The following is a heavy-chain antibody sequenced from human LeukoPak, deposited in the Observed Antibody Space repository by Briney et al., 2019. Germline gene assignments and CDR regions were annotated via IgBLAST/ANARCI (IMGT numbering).Heavy chain of an antibody. CDR1: GYTFTGYY. J-gene: IGHJ4*02. CDR3: ARPILTGPWMQLRY. D-gene: IGHD3-9*01. CDR2: INPNSGGT. V-gene: IGHV1-2*02. Sequence: ASVKVSCKASGYTFTGYYMHWVRQAPGQGLEWMGWINPNSGGTNYAQKFQGRVTMTRDTSISTAYMELSRLRSDDTAVYYCARPILTGPWMQLRYWGQGTLVTVSS.